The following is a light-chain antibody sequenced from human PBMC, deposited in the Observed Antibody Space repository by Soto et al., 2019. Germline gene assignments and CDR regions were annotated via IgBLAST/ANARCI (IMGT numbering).Light chain of an antibody. Sequence: QSALTQPPSVSGAPGQRVTISCTGSSSNIGAGYDVHWYQQLPGTAPKLLIYSNNNRPSGVPDRFSDSKSGTSASLAITGLQAEDEADYFCQSYDSTLSSYVFGTGTKVTVL. CDR2: SNN. V-gene: IGLV1-40*01. CDR3: QSYDSTLSSYV. J-gene: IGLJ1*01. CDR1: SSNIGAGYD.